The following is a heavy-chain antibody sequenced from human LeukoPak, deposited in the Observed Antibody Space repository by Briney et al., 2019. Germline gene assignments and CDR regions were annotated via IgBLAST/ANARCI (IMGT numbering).Heavy chain of an antibody. CDR3: ARDHMAVTSFDQ. V-gene: IGHV4-39*07. CDR2: VYYRGKT. J-gene: IGHJ4*02. D-gene: IGHD5-24*01. Sequence: SETLSLTCTVSGASISYSGYFWGWIRQPPGKGLEWIGSVYYRGKTYYNPSLETRVTMSVDMSKNQFSLELTSVTAADTAAYYCARDHMAVTSFDQWGQGTLVTVCS. CDR1: GASISYSGYF.